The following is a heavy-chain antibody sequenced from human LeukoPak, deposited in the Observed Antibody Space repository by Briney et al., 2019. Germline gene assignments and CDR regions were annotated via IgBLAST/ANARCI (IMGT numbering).Heavy chain of an antibody. V-gene: IGHV1-2*02. Sequence: ASVKVSCKASGGTFSSYAISWVRQAPGQGLEWMGWINPNSGGTNYAQKFQGRVTMTRDTSISTAYMELSRLRSDDTAVYYCARVRQYYYYMDVWGKGTTVTVSS. CDR1: GGTFSSYA. J-gene: IGHJ6*03. CDR2: INPNSGGT. CDR3: ARVRQYYYYMDV.